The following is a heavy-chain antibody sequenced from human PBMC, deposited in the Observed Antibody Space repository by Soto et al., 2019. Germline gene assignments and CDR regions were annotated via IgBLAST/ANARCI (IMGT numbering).Heavy chain of an antibody. Sequence: SETLSLTCTVSGGSISSHYWGWIRQPPGKGLEWIGSVYYSGSANYNPSLRSRVTISLDTSKNQFSLKLNSVTAADTAVYFCARRPSGSYGQVDYWGQGTLVTVSS. V-gene: IGHV4-59*08. CDR2: VYYSGSA. CDR3: ARRPSGSYGQVDY. J-gene: IGHJ4*02. CDR1: GGSISSHY. D-gene: IGHD1-26*01.